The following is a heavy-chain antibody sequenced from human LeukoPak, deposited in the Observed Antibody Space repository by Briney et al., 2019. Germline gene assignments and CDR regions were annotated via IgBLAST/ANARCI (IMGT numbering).Heavy chain of an antibody. CDR1: GGSISSGGYY. J-gene: IGHJ4*02. D-gene: IGHD3-10*01. CDR2: IYYSGST. CDR3: ARRYYYNLGSFPFDF. V-gene: IGHV4-31*03. Sequence: SQTLSLTCTVSGGSISSGGYYWSWIRQHPGKGLEWIGYIYYSGSTYYNPSLKSRVTISVDTSKNQFSLKLSSVTAADTAVYYCARRYYYNLGSFPFDFWGQGTLVTVSS.